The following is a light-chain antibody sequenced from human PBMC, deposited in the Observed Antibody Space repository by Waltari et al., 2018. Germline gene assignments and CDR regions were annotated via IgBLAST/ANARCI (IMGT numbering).Light chain of an antibody. J-gene: IGLJ2*01. V-gene: IGLV1-51*01. CDR2: DTS. CDR1: DSNIANNH. CDR3: GTWDSSLSGAV. Sequence: QSVLTQPPSVSAASGQNVTISCSGSDSNIANNHVSWYKVLPGAAHKLLVSDTSVRPSCLPDRFSASKAGTSVTLSITGLQSGDEADYYCGTWDSSLSGAVFGGGTRLTVL.